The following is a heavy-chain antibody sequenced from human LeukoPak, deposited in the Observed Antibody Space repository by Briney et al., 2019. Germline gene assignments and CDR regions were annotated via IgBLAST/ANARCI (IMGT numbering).Heavy chain of an antibody. V-gene: IGHV3-30*02. CDR3: AKDRGYYDSSGYYRNFGY. CDR2: IRYDGSNK. D-gene: IGHD3-22*01. J-gene: IGHJ4*02. CDR1: GFTFSSYG. Sequence: PGGSLRLSCAASGFTFSSYGMHWVRQAPGKGLEWVAFIRYDGSNKYYADSVKGRFTISRDNSKNTLYLQMNSLRAEDTAVYYCAKDRGYYDSSGYYRNFGYWGQGTLVTVSS.